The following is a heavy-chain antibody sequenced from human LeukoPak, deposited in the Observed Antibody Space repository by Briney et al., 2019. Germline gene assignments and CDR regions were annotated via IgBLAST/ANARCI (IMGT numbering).Heavy chain of an antibody. Sequence: SVKVSCKASGGTFSSYAISWVRQAPGQGLEWMGGIIPIFGTANYAQKFHGRVTITADESTSAAYMELSSLRSEDTAVYYCNALPYCSSTSCYGYYYYMDVWGKGTTVTVSS. CDR2: IIPIFGTA. V-gene: IGHV1-69*13. CDR3: NALPYCSSTSCYGYYYYMDV. D-gene: IGHD2-2*01. J-gene: IGHJ6*03. CDR1: GGTFSSYA.